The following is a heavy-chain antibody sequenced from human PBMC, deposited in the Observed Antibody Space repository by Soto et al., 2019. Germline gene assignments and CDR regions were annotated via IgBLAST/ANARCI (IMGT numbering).Heavy chain of an antibody. CDR3: ARGATVTQYDY. V-gene: IGHV4-61*01. CDR1: GVSVNSGSFY. D-gene: IGHD4-17*01. CDR2: GSYSGTT. Sequence: QVQLQESGPGLVKPSETLSLTCTVSGVSVNSGSFYWAWIRQPPGKGLDWIGFGSYSGTTNYKPSLKSRVTISVDTSRSQISLKVTSLTAADTAVYYCARGATVTQYDYWGQGTLVTVSS. J-gene: IGHJ4*02.